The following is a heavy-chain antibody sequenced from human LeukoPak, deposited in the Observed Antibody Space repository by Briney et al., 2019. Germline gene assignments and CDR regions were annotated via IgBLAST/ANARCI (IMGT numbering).Heavy chain of an antibody. D-gene: IGHD3-9*01. V-gene: IGHV3-23*01. CDR3: ATSDILTGYYSRLFDY. CDR1: GFTFSSYA. J-gene: IGHJ4*02. CDR2: ISGSGGST. Sequence: GGSLRLSCAASGFTFSSYAMSWVRQAPGKGLEWVSAISGSGGSTYYADSVKGRFTISRDNSENTLYLQMNSLRAEDTAVYYCATSDILTGYYSRLFDYWGQGTLVTVSS.